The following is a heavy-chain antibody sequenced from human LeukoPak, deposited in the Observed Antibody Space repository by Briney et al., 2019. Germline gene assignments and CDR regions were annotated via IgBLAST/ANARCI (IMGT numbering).Heavy chain of an antibody. CDR2: ISWNSGSI. CDR1: GFTFDDYA. CDR3: ARGVVRDYASDY. D-gene: IGHD3-10*01. V-gene: IGHV3-9*01. Sequence: PGGSLRLSCAASGFTFDDYAMHWVRQAPGKGLEWVSGISWNSGSIGYADSVKGRFTISRDNAKNSLYLQMNSLRAEDAAVYYCARGVVRDYASDYWGQGTLVTVSS. J-gene: IGHJ4*02.